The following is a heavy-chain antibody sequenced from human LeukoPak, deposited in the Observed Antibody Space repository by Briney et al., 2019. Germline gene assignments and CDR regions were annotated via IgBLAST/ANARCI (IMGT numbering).Heavy chain of an antibody. CDR3: ARDSSHYLGSSDY. V-gene: IGHV3-23*01. CDR1: GFSFGSYP. D-gene: IGHD6-6*01. Sequence: GGSLRLSCAVSGFSFGSYPMSWVRQAPGKGLEWVSVISETGGVTHYADSMKGRFTISRDNIKNTLNLQMNSLRAEDTAIYYCARDSSHYLGSSDYWGQGTLVTVS. J-gene: IGHJ4*02. CDR2: ISETGGVT.